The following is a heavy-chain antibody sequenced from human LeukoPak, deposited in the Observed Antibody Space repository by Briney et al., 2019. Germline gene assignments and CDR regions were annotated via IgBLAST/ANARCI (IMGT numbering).Heavy chain of an antibody. V-gene: IGHV3-53*01. D-gene: IGHD5-24*01. Sequence: GGSLRLSCAASGFTVSSNYMTWVRQAPGKGLEGVSVIYSGGGTYYADSVKGRLTISRDNAENSLYLQMNSLRAEDTAVYFCVSPRWGYWGQGTLVTVS. CDR2: IYSGGGT. CDR1: GFTVSSNY. CDR3: VSPRWGY. J-gene: IGHJ4*02.